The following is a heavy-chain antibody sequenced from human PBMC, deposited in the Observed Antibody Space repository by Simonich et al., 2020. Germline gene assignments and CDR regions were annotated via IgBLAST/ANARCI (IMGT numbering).Heavy chain of an antibody. J-gene: IGHJ4*02. Sequence: QVQLQESGPGLVTPSETLSLTCTVSGGPISSYYWSWILQPPGKGLAWIGYIYYSGSTNYNPSLKSRVTISVDTAKNQFSLKRSSVTAADTAVYYCARHDRWLQFYFDYWGQGTLVTVSS. CDR1: GGPISSYY. CDR2: IYYSGST. CDR3: ARHDRWLQFYFDY. V-gene: IGHV4-59*08. D-gene: IGHD5-12*01.